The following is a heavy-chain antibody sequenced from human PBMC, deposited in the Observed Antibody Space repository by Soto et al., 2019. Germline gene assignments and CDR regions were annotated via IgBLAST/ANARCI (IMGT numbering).Heavy chain of an antibody. CDR1: GFTFSSYA. D-gene: IGHD3-22*01. CDR3: AREAGYYDSSGYSIHFDY. V-gene: IGHV3-30-3*01. Sequence: QVQLVESGGGVVQPGRSLRLSCAASGFTFSSYAMHWVRQAPGKGLEWVAVISYDGSNKYYADSVKGRFTISRDNSKNTLYLQMNSLRAKDTAVYYCAREAGYYDSSGYSIHFDYWGQGTLVTVSS. CDR2: ISYDGSNK. J-gene: IGHJ4*02.